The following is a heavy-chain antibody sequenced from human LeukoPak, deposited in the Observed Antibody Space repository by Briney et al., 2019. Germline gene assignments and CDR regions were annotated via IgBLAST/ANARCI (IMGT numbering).Heavy chain of an antibody. D-gene: IGHD6-19*01. J-gene: IGHJ5*02. CDR1: GGSISSSSYY. V-gene: IGHV4-39*01. CDR3: ARPYSSGWGFGWFDP. CDR2: IYYSGST. Sequence: SETLSLTCTVSGGSISSSSYYWGWIRQPPGKGLEWIGSIYYSGSTYYNPSLKSRVTISVDTSKNQFSLKLSSVTAADTAVYHCARPYSSGWGFGWFDPWGQGTLVTVSS.